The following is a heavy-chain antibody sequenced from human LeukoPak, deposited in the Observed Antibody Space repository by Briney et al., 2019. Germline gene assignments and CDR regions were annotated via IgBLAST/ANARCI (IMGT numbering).Heavy chain of an antibody. V-gene: IGHV3-30-3*01. CDR3: AREGADYYGSGSYDNYGMDV. Sequence: GGSLRLSCAASGFTFSSYAMHWVRQAPGKGLEWVAVISYDGSNKYYADSLKGRFTISRDNSKNTLYLQMNSLRAEDTAVYYCAREGADYYGSGSYDNYGMDVWGQGTTVTVSS. J-gene: IGHJ6*02. CDR2: ISYDGSNK. D-gene: IGHD3-10*01. CDR1: GFTFSSYA.